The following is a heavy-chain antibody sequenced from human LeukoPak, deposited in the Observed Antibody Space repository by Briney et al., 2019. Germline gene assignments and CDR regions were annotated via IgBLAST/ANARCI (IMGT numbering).Heavy chain of an antibody. CDR1: GFSLSTSGMC. CDR2: IAWDDDK. J-gene: IGHJ4*02. CDR3: ARIHYYDSSGYYPLFDY. Sequence: SGPALVKPTQTLTLTCTFSGFSLSTSGMCVSWIRQPPGKALEWLARIAWDDDKYYSTSLKTRLTISKDTSKNQVVITMTNMDPVDTATYYCARIHYYDSSGYYPLFDYWGQGTLVTVSS. V-gene: IGHV2-70*11. D-gene: IGHD3-22*01.